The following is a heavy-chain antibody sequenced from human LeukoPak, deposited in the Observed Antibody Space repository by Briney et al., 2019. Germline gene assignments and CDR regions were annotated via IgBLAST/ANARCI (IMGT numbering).Heavy chain of an antibody. D-gene: IGHD1-14*01. CDR1: GGSISSSSYY. CDR3: ARVYKLFDP. Sequence: SETLSLTCTVSGGSISSSSYYWGWIRQPPGKGLEWIGSIYYSGSTYYNPSLKSRVTISVDTSKNQFSLKLSSVTAADTAVYYCARVYKLFDPWGLGTLVTVSS. CDR2: IYYSGST. J-gene: IGHJ5*02. V-gene: IGHV4-39*01.